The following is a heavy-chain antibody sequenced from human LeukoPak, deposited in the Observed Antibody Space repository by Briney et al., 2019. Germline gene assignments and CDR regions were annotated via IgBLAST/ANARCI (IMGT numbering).Heavy chain of an antibody. Sequence: SETLSLTCTVSGGSISSYYWGWIRQPPGKGLEWIGTVYHNRGTYYNPSLKSRASISVDTSRNQFSLKLSSVTDADTAVYYCASDENNISWFFFWGQGALVTVSS. D-gene: IGHD6-13*01. CDR3: ASDENNISWFFF. CDR2: VYHNRGT. V-gene: IGHV4-38-2*02. J-gene: IGHJ4*02. CDR1: GGSISSYY.